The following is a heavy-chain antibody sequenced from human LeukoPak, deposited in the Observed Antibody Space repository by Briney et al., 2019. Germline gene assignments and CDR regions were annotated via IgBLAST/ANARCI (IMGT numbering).Heavy chain of an antibody. CDR3: ARDTLWFGELHHDY. CDR2: ISAYNDNT. D-gene: IGHD3-10*01. J-gene: IGHJ4*02. V-gene: IGHV1-18*04. Sequence: ASVKVSCTASGYTFTSYGISWVRQAPAQGIDLMGWISAYNDNTNYAQKLQGRVTMTTDTTTSTAYMKLQSLRSDVTAVYYCARDTLWFGELHHDYWGQGTLVTVSS. CDR1: GYTFTSYG.